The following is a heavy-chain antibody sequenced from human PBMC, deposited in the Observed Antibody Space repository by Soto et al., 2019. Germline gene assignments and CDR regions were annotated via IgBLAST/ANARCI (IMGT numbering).Heavy chain of an antibody. V-gene: IGHV4-4*02. D-gene: IGHD2-2*01. CDR1: GGSISSSNW. J-gene: IGHJ6*02. CDR3: ARATKLVPADMYYYYGMDV. CDR2: IYHSGST. Sequence: SETLSLTCAFSGGSISSSNWWSWVRQPPGKGLEWIGEIYHSGSTNYNPSLKSRVTISVDKSKNQFSLKLSSVTAADTAVYYCARATKLVPADMYYYYGMDVWGQGTTVT.